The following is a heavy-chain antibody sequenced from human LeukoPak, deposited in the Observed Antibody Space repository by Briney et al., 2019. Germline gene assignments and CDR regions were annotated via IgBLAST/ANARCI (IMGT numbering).Heavy chain of an antibody. CDR3: AKGYYGSGSYGWFDY. D-gene: IGHD3-10*01. V-gene: IGHV3-23*01. CDR1: GFTFSSSA. CDR2: IGGSGDRT. Sequence: GGSLRLSCAASGFTFSSSAMSWVRQAPGKGLEWVSTIGGSGDRTCYADSVKGRFTISRDNSKNTLFLHMNSLRAEDTAVYSCAKGYYGSGSYGWFDYWGQGTLVTVSS. J-gene: IGHJ4*02.